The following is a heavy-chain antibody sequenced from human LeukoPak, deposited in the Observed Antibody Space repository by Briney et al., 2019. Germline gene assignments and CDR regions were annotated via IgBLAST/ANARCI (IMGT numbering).Heavy chain of an antibody. CDR1: GGSISSGGYY. D-gene: IGHD2-2*01. Sequence: SETLSLTCTVSGGSISSGGYYWSWIRQQPGKGLEWIGYIYYSGSTYYNPSLKSRVTISVDTSKNQFSLKLSSVTAADTAVYYCARAPSTYFDYWGQGTLVTVSS. V-gene: IGHV4-31*03. J-gene: IGHJ4*02. CDR3: ARAPSTYFDY. CDR2: IYYSGST.